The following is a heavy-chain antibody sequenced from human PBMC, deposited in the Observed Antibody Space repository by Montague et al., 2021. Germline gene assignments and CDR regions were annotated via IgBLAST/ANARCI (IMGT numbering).Heavy chain of an antibody. J-gene: IGHJ4*02. V-gene: IGHV3-23*01. Sequence: FYADSVKGRFIISRDNSKNTLFLQMNSLRADDKAVYYCAKNRAEPGRSSFEYWGQGTLVTVAS. D-gene: IGHD6-13*01. CDR3: AKNRAEPGRSSFEY.